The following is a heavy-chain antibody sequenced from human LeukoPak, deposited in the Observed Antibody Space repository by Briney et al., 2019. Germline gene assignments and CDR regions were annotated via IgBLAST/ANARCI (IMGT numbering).Heavy chain of an antibody. CDR2: VYRSGGT. D-gene: IGHD2-8*01. CDR3: GRHANGDSSAAFDL. CDR1: GDSISDKYW. V-gene: IGHV4-4*02. Sequence: SGTLSLTCAVSGDSISDKYWWRWVRQFPGKGLEWIGEVYRSGGTSYNPSLKSRVTVSIDYSKNQFSLNLRSVTAADTAVYYCGRHANGDSSAAFDLWGQGTMVFVSS. J-gene: IGHJ3*01.